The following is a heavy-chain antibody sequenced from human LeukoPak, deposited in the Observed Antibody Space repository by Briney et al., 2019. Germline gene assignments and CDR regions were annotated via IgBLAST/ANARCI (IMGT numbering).Heavy chain of an antibody. J-gene: IGHJ5*02. V-gene: IGHV4-39*07. CDR1: GGSISSSSYY. CDR3: ARTQLIENWFDP. Sequence: SETLSLTCTVSGGSISSSSYYWGWIRQPPGKGLEWIGSIYYSGSTYYNPSLKSRVTISVDTSKNQFSLKLSSVTAADTAVYYCARTQLIENWFDPWGQGTLVTVSS. CDR2: IYYSGST. D-gene: IGHD1-1*01.